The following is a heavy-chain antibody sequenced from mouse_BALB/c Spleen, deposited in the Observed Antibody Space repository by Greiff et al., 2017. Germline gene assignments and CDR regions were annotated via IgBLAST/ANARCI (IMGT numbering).Heavy chain of an antibody. CDR2: LWGDGST. Sequence: QVQLKESGPGLVAPSQSLSITCTVSGFSLTSYGVSWVRQPPGKGLEWLGVLWGDGSTNYHSALISRLSISKDNSKSQVFLKLNSLQTDDTATYYCASIYYGYDGYAMDYWGQGTSVTVSS. CDR1: GFSLTSYG. CDR3: ASIYYGYDGYAMDY. J-gene: IGHJ4*01. D-gene: IGHD2-2*01. V-gene: IGHV2-3*01.